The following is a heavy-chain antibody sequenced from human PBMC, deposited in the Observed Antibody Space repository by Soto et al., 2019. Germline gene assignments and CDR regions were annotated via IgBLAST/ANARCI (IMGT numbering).Heavy chain of an antibody. CDR3: ARQDRVVAEGRWFDP. J-gene: IGHJ5*02. CDR1: GYSISSGYH. Sequence: PSETLSLTCTVSGYSISSGYHWGWIRQPAGKGVEWLGSVHYSENTYYNPSLKSRLTISVDNSKNQFSLNLSSVTAADTAVYYCARQDRVVAEGRWFDPWGQGTLVTVSS. D-gene: IGHD2-15*01. V-gene: IGHV4-38-2*02. CDR2: VHYSENT.